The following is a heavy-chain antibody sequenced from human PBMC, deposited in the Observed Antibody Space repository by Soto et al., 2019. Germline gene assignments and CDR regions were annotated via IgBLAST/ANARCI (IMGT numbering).Heavy chain of an antibody. V-gene: IGHV1-69*01. CDR2: IIPIFGTA. CDR3: ARLSGSSPGAFDI. Sequence: QVQLVQSGAEVKKPGSSVKVSCKASGGTFSSYAIGWVQKAPGQGLEWMGGIIPIFGTANYAQKFQGRVTITADESTSTAYMELSSLRSEDTAVYYCARLSGSSPGAFDIWGQGTMVTVSS. J-gene: IGHJ3*02. D-gene: IGHD1-26*01. CDR1: GGTFSSYA.